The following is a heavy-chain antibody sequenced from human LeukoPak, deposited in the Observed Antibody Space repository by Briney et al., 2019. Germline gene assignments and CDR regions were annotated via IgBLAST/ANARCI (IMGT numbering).Heavy chain of an antibody. J-gene: IGHJ4*02. CDR1: GGSISSYY. D-gene: IGHD2-2*01. CDR3: ARGVVVPAAPYFDY. V-gene: IGHV4-59*08. Sequence: SETLSLTCAVSGGSISSYYWSWIRQPPGKGLECIGYIYYSGSTNYNPSLKSRVTISVDTSKNQFSLKLSSVTAADTAVYYCARGVVVPAAPYFDYWGQGTLVTVSS. CDR2: IYYSGST.